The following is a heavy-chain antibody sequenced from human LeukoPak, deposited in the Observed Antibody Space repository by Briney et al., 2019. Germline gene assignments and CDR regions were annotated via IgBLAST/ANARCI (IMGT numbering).Heavy chain of an antibody. CDR2: ISWNRGSI. D-gene: IGHD1-26*01. V-gene: IGHV3-9*01. J-gene: IGHJ4*02. CDR3: AKARVGATELIDY. Sequence: PGRSLRLSCAVSGFTLDDYAMHWVRQTPGKGLEWVSGISWNRGSIGYADSVKGRFTISREKDKKSLSLQMNSPRAEDTALYYCAKARVGATELIDYWGQGTLVTVSS. CDR1: GFTLDDYA.